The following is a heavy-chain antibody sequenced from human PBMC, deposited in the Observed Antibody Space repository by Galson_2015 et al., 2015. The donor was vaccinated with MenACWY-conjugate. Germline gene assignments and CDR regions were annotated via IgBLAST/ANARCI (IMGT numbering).Heavy chain of an antibody. Sequence: QSGAEVKKPGESLKISCKASGYTFTNYWVGWVRQMPGKGLEWMGIIYPGESAIRYSPSFEGQVTISVDKSSSTAYLQWNSLKASDTAMYYCARHLGYYFDYWGQG. CDR3: ARHLGYYFDY. V-gene: IGHV5-51*01. D-gene: IGHD3-16*01. CDR1: GYTFTNYW. CDR2: IYPGESAI. J-gene: IGHJ4*02.